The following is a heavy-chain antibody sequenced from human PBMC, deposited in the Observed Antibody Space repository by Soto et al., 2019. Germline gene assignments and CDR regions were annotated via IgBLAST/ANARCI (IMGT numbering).Heavy chain of an antibody. CDR3: ATTSGSYFGHDAFDI. CDR1: GFTFSSYA. J-gene: IGHJ3*02. D-gene: IGHD1-26*01. Sequence: QVQLVESGGGVVQPGRSLRLSCAASGFTFSSYAMHWVRQAPGKGMEWVAVISYDGSNKYYADSVKGRFTISRDNSKNKLYLQMNSLRAEDTAVYYCATTSGSYFGHDAFDIWGQGTMVTVSS. V-gene: IGHV3-30-3*01. CDR2: ISYDGSNK.